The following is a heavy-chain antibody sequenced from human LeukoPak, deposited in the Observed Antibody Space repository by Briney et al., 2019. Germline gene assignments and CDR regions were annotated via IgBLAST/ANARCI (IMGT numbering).Heavy chain of an antibody. CDR3: AREDRWELLAGFDY. J-gene: IGHJ4*02. Sequence: GGSLRLSCAASGFTFSSYEMNWVRQAPGKGQEWVSYISSSGSTIYYADSVKGRFTISRDNAKNSLYLQMNSLRAEDTAVYYCAREDRWELLAGFDYWGQGTLVTVSS. CDR1: GFTFSSYE. V-gene: IGHV3-48*03. CDR2: ISSSGSTI. D-gene: IGHD1-26*01.